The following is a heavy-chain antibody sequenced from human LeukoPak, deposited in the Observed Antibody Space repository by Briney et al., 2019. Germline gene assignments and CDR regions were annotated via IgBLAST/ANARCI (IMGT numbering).Heavy chain of an antibody. V-gene: IGHV4-59*01. CDR2: VYYNGVT. Sequence: PSETLSLTCSVSGGSFSSYYWSWIRQPPGKGLEWIGYVYYNGVTNYNPSPKSRVTMSIDTSRDQFSLKLNSVTAADTAVYYCARGGGTFDYWGQGTLVTVSS. CDR1: GGSFSSYY. D-gene: IGHD2-15*01. CDR3: ARGGGTFDY. J-gene: IGHJ4*02.